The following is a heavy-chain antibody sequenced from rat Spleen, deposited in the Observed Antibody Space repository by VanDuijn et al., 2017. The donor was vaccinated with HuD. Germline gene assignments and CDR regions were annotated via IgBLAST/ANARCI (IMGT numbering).Heavy chain of an antibody. CDR3: TRYDGTYYHYPTWFAY. V-gene: IGHV2-45*01. CDR1: GFSLTRYN. Sequence: QVQLMESGPGLVQPSETLSLTCTVSGFSLTRYNVHWVRQPPGKGLEWMGGIRHDGSTDYNSTLKSRLSINRDTSKSQVFLKMSSLETYYTAIYFCTRYDGTYYHYPTWFAYWGQGTLVTVSS. CDR2: IRHDGST. J-gene: IGHJ3*01. D-gene: IGHD1-12*02.